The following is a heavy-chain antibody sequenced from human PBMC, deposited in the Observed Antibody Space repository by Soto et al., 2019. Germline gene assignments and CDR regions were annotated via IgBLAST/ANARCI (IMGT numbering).Heavy chain of an antibody. V-gene: IGHV3-23*01. Sequence: EVQLLESGGGLVQPGGSLRISCATSGFTFSDYGINWVRQVPGKGLEWVSGITKTGRSTFLADSVRGRFTISRDNLNNIVYLQMNSLRADDTALYYCTKDADVYDFAFDSWGQGTMVTVSS. CDR2: ITKTGRST. CDR3: TKDADVYDFAFDS. J-gene: IGHJ3*02. CDR1: GFTFSDYG. D-gene: IGHD3-3*01.